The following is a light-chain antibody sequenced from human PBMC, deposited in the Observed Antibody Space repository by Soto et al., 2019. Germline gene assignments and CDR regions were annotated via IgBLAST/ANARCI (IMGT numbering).Light chain of an antibody. Sequence: EFVFSQSPGTLSLSPGERATLSCRASQTVRNNYLAWYQQKPGQAPRLLIYQTSIRAAGIPARFSAGGTGTDFTLTISDVQPEDFAVYYCHQRQSWPRTFGQGTKV. V-gene: IGKV3-11*01. CDR3: HQRQSWPRT. CDR2: QTS. J-gene: IGKJ1*01. CDR1: QTVRNNY.